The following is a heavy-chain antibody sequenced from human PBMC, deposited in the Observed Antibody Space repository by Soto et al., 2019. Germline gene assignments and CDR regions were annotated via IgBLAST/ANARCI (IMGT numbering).Heavy chain of an antibody. CDR3: ARAFGGAGRGDAFEI. V-gene: IGHV1-69*12. D-gene: IGHD3-10*01. J-gene: IGHJ3*02. CDR1: GGTFSSYA. Sequence: QVQLVQSGAEVKKPGSSVKVSCKASGGTFSSYAISWVRQAPGQGLEWMGGIIPIFGTANYAQKFQGRVTTTADESTSTSYLALSSQRSEETAVYYCARAFGGAGRGDAFEIWGQGTMVTVSS. CDR2: IIPIFGTA.